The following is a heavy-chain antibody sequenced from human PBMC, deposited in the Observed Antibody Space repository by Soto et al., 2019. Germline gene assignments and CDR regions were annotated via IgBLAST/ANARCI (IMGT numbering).Heavy chain of an antibody. V-gene: IGHV1-3*01. CDR3: ARSIVVVTALDY. CDR1: GYTFTSYA. D-gene: IGHD2-21*02. Sequence: ASVKVSCKASGYTFTSYAMHWVRQAPGQRLEWMGWINAGNGNTKYSQKFQGRVTITRDTSASTAYMELSSLRSEDTAVYYCARSIVVVTALDYSGQGTLVTGSS. J-gene: IGHJ4*02. CDR2: INAGNGNT.